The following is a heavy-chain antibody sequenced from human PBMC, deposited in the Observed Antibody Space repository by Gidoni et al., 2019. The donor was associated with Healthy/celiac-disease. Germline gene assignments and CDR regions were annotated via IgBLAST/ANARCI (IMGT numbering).Heavy chain of an antibody. Sequence: EVQLVQSGAEVKKPGESLKISCKGSGYSFTSYWIGWVRQMPGKGLEWMGIIYPGDSDTRYSPSFQGQVTISADKSISTAYLQWSSLKASDTAMYYCARLGLRYSSGWDGIWYFDLWGRGTLVTVSS. CDR2: IYPGDSDT. J-gene: IGHJ2*01. V-gene: IGHV5-51*01. D-gene: IGHD6-19*01. CDR1: GYSFTSYW. CDR3: ARLGLRYSSGWDGIWYFDL.